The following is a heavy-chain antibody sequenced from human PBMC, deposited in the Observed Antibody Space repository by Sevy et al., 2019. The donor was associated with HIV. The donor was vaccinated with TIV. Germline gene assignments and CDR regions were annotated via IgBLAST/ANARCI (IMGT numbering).Heavy chain of an antibody. V-gene: IGHV3-66*01. CDR2: IYSGGST. D-gene: IGHD3-22*01. Sequence: GGSLRLSCAASTLRVIDNYMSWVRQAPGKGLEWVSTIYSGGSTFYADSVKGRFTISRDNSKNTLYLQMNSLRAEDTAVYYCARDRYYHASGYYYYYYGLDVWGQGTTVTVSS. J-gene: IGHJ6*02. CDR3: ARDRYYHASGYYYYYYGLDV. CDR1: TLRVIDNY.